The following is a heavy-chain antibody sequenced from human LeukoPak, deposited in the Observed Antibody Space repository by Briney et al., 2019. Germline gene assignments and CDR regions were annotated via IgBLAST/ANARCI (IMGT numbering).Heavy chain of an antibody. V-gene: IGHV4-34*01. CDR2: INHSGST. Sequence: SETLSLTCAVYGGSFSGYYWSWIRQPPGKGLEWIGEINHSGSTSYNPSLKSRVTISVDTSKNQFSLKLSSVTAADTAVYYCARVLLNFDYWGQGTLVAVSS. CDR1: GGSFSGYY. J-gene: IGHJ4*02. D-gene: IGHD3-16*01. CDR3: ARVLLNFDY.